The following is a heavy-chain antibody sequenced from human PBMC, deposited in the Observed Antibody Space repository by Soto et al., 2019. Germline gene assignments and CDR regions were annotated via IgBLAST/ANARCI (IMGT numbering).Heavy chain of an antibody. D-gene: IGHD2-2*01. J-gene: IGHJ4*02. CDR2: INPSGGST. Sequence: GASVKVSCKVSGYTFTSYYMHWVRQAPGQGLEWMGIINPSGGSTSYAQKFQGRVTMTRDTSTSTVYMELSSLRSEDTAVYYCARNTLYRGYCSSTSCSGGFDYWGQGTLVTVSS. V-gene: IGHV1-46*01. CDR3: ARNTLYRGYCSSTSCSGGFDY. CDR1: GYTFTSYY.